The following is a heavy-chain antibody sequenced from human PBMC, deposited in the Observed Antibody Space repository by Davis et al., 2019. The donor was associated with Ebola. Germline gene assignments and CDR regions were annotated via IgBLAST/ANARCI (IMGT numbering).Heavy chain of an antibody. Sequence: SETLSLTCTVSGGSISSSSYYWSWIRQPPGKGLEWIGYIYYTGTTNFNPHLKSRVTLSVHTSENKFSLKLSSVTAADTAVYYCARGRVATIFVNYHYYGMDVWGKGTTVTVSS. CDR1: GGSISSSSYY. CDR3: ARGRVATIFVNYHYYGMDV. V-gene: IGHV4-61*05. J-gene: IGHJ6*04. D-gene: IGHD5-12*01. CDR2: IYYTGTT.